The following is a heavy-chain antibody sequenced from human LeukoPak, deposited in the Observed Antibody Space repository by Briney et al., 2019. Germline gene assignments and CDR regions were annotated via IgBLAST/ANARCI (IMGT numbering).Heavy chain of an antibody. CDR3: ARSWAAAYCSSTSCYHYYYGMDV. D-gene: IGHD2-2*01. V-gene: IGHV5-51*01. Sequence: GESLQISCKGSGYSFTSYWIGWVRQMPGKGLEWMGIIYPGDSDTRYSPSFQGQVTISADKSISTAYLQWSSLKASDTAMYYCARSWAAAYCSSTSCYHYYYGMDVWGQGTTVTVSS. CDR1: GYSFTSYW. J-gene: IGHJ6*02. CDR2: IYPGDSDT.